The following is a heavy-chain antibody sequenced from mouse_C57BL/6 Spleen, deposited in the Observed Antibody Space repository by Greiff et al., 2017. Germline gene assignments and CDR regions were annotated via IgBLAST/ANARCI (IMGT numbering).Heavy chain of an antibody. J-gene: IGHJ3*01. CDR3: TTEAWFAD. CDR2: IDPENGDT. V-gene: IGHV14-4*01. Sequence: VQLQQSGAELVRPGASVKLSCTASGFNIKDAYMHWVKQRPEQGLEWIGRIDPENGDTEYASKFQGKATITADTSSNTAYLQLSSLTSEDTAVYYCTTEAWFADWGQGTLVTVSA. CDR1: GFNIKDAY.